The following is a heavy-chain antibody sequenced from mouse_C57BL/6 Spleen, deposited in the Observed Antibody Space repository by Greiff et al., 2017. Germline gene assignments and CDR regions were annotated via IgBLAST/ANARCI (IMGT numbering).Heavy chain of an antibody. J-gene: IGHJ4*01. D-gene: IGHD1-1*01. CDR2: IDPSDSYT. CDR3: ARGVLRNYYAMDY. V-gene: IGHV1-69*01. CDR1: GYTFTSYW. Sequence: VQLQQPGAELVMPGASVKLSCKASGYTFTSYWMHWVKQRPGQGLEWIGEIDPSDSYTNYNQKFKGKSTLTVDKSSSTAYMQLSSLTSEDSAVYYCARGVLRNYYAMDYWGQGTSVTVAS.